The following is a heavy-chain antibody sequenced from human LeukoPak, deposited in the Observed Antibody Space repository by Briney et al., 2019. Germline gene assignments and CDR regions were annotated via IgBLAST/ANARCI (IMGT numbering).Heavy chain of an antibody. CDR1: GGTFSSYA. V-gene: IGHV1-69*04. D-gene: IGHD3-10*01. CDR2: IIPILGIA. Sequence: ASVKVSCKASGGTFSSYAISWVRQAPGQGLEWMGRIIPILGIANYAQKFQGRVTITADKSTSTAYMELSSLRSEDTAVYYCATVGVTMVRGVIGYDAFDIWGQGTMVTVSS. J-gene: IGHJ3*02. CDR3: ATVGVTMVRGVIGYDAFDI.